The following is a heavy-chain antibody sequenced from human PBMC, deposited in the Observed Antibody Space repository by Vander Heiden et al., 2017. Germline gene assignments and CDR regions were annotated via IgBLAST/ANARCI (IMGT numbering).Heavy chain of an antibody. V-gene: IGHV3-74*01. J-gene: IGHJ6*02. CDR1: GFTCSHYF. CDR2: INGDGSTT. Sequence: EVQLVESGGGLVQPGRSRRLSCAASGFTCSHYFIHLVRQAPGKGLVWVANINGDGSTTNDADSVKGRFTISRDNAKNTLYLQMNNLRAEDTAVYYCARGNYGMDVWGQGTTVTVS. CDR3: ARGNYGMDV.